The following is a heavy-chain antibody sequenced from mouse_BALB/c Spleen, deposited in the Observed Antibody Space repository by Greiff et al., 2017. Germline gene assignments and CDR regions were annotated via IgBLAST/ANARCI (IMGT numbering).Heavy chain of an antibody. Sequence: VQLQESGAELAKPGASVKMSCKASGYTFTSYWMHWVKQRPGQGLEWIGYINPSTGYTEYNQKFKDKATLTADKSSSTAYMQLSSLTSEDSAVYYCARCYYGSSFFDYWGQGTTLTVSS. V-gene: IGHV1-7*01. CDR1: GYTFTSYW. CDR2: INPSTGYT. D-gene: IGHD1-1*01. J-gene: IGHJ2*01. CDR3: ARCYYGSSFFDY.